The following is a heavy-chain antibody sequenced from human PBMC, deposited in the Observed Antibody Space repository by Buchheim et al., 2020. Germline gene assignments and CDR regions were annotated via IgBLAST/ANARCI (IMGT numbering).Heavy chain of an antibody. J-gene: IGHJ4*02. CDR3: AKRIVGASVDYFDN. D-gene: IGHD1-26*01. Sequence: EVQLLQSGGGLAQRGGSLRLSCAASGIIFSKFAMSCVRQAPGEGLEWVSGIRGSGGSTYYAAYVKGRFTISRDNSKNTLYMQMNSLRAEDTAVYYCAKRIVGASVDYFDNWGQGTL. CDR2: IRGSGGST. V-gene: IGHV3-23*01. CDR1: GIIFSKFA.